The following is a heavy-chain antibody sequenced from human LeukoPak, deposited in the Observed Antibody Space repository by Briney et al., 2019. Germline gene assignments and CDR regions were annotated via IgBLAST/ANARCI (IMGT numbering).Heavy chain of an antibody. CDR1: GYTFTGYY. D-gene: IGHD3-9*01. V-gene: IGHV1-8*03. Sequence: GASVKVSCKASGYTFTGYYMHWVRQAPGQGLEWMGWINPNSGYTGYARKFQGRVTITRDTSTSTAYMELSSLRSEDTAVYYCARDLTAIPFDYWGQGTLVTVSS. CDR3: ARDLTAIPFDY. J-gene: IGHJ4*02. CDR2: INPNSGYT.